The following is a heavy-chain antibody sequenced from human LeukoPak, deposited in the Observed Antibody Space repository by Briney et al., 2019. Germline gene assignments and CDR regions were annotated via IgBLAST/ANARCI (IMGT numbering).Heavy chain of an antibody. V-gene: IGHV4-39*07. D-gene: IGHD3-10*01. CDR2: IYYSGST. J-gene: IGHJ4*02. CDR3: ASSHVSGMVRGVISY. Sequence: SETLSLTCTVSGGSISSSSYYWGWIRQPPGKGLEWIGNIYYSGSTYYNPSLKSRVTISVDTSKNQFSLKLSSVTAADTAVYYCASSHVSGMVRGVISYWGQGTLVTVSS. CDR1: GGSISSSSYY.